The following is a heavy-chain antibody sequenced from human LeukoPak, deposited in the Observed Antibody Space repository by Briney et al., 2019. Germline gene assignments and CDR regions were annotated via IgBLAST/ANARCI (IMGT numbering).Heavy chain of an antibody. D-gene: IGHD3-3*01. J-gene: IGHJ4*02. CDR3: ARHEGRIWSGYPDY. V-gene: IGHV5-51*01. CDR2: IDPDDSAS. Sequence: GESLKISCKASGYKFTNYRIGWVRQMPGKGLEWMGIIDPDDSASTYSPSFEGQVTISADKSISTAYLQWSSLKASDTAMYYCARHEGRIWSGYPDYWGQGTLVTVSS. CDR1: GYKFTNYR.